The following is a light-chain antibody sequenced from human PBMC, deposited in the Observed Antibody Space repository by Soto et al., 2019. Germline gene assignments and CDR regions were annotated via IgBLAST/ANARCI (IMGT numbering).Light chain of an antibody. J-gene: IGKJ4*01. CDR1: QSLSNS. Sequence: EIVMTQSPATLSVSSGERASLSCRASQSLSNSLAWYQQKPGQAPRLLLYGASTRANGIPDRFSGSGFGTDFTLTISSLQSADSAGYYCQQYNNWPSLTFGGGTEVEI. CDR2: GAS. V-gene: IGKV3-15*01. CDR3: QQYNNWPSLT.